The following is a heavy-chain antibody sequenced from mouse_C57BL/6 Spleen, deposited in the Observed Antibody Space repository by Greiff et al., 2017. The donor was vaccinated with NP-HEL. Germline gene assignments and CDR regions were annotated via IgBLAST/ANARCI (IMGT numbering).Heavy chain of an antibody. D-gene: IGHD3-2*02. CDR3: ARLQGDYFDY. CDR1: GFTFSSYA. V-gene: IGHV5-4*03. Sequence: EVKLMESGGGLVKPGGSLKLSCAASGFTFSSYAMSWVRQTPEKRLEWVATISDGGSYTYYPDNVKGRFTISRDNANNNLYLQMSHLKSEDTAMYYCARLQGDYFDYWGQGTTLTVSS. CDR2: ISDGGSYT. J-gene: IGHJ2*01.